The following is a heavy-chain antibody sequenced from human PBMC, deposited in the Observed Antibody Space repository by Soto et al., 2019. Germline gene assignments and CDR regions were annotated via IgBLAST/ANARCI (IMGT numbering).Heavy chain of an antibody. CDR1: GGSISSSNW. CDR3: AGYMTTVTSPFEH. V-gene: IGHV4-4*02. J-gene: IGHJ5*02. D-gene: IGHD4-17*01. Sequence: QVQLQASGPGLVKPSGTLSLTCAVSGGSISSSNWWSWVRQPPGKGLEWIGEIYHSGSTNYNPSLKSRVTISGDKSKSQFSLKLSSVTAADTAVYYCAGYMTTVTSPFEHWGQGTLVTVAS. CDR2: IYHSGST.